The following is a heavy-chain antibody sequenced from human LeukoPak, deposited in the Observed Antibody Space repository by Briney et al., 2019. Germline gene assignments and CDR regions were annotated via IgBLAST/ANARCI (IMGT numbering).Heavy chain of an antibody. D-gene: IGHD6-19*01. Sequence: PGGSLRLSCAAAGFTFNAYDMHWGRQATRRGLEWVSYIGRAGDTYYAGSVKGRFTISRDDAKNSLYLQLNSLGVGDTAVYFCARDSSGWGLAVWGQGTAVTVSS. J-gene: IGHJ6*02. CDR2: IGRAGDT. V-gene: IGHV3-13*04. CDR1: GFTFNAYD. CDR3: ARDSSGWGLAV.